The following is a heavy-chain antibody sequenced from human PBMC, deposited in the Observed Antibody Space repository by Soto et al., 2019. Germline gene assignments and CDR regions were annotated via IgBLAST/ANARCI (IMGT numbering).Heavy chain of an antibody. D-gene: IGHD2-2*01. CDR2: MNPNSGNT. J-gene: IGHJ3*02. CDR3: ARGEGPYCSSTSCYVIDAFDI. Sequence: QVQLVQSGAEVKKPGASVKVSCKASGYTFTSYDINWVRQATGQGREWMGWMNPNSGNTGYAQKFQGRVTMTRNTSISTAYMELSSLRSEDTAVYYCARGEGPYCSSTSCYVIDAFDIWGQGTMVTVSS. V-gene: IGHV1-8*01. CDR1: GYTFTSYD.